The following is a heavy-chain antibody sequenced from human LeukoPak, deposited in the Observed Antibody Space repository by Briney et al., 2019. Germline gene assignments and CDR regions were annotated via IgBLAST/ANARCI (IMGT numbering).Heavy chain of an antibody. D-gene: IGHD5-24*01. Sequence: PGGSLRLSCSASGFTFSSYAMHWVRQAPGKGLVWVSQINSDGGRTRYADSVKGRLTISRDNAKNTVYLQMNSLRTDDTAMYYCARGRNGFFDYWGHGTLVTVSS. CDR1: GFTFSSYA. CDR2: INSDGGRT. V-gene: IGHV3-74*01. J-gene: IGHJ4*01. CDR3: ARGRNGFFDY.